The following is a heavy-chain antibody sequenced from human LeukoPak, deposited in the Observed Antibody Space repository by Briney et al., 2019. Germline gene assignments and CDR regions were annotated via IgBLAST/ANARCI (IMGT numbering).Heavy chain of an antibody. D-gene: IGHD3-10*01. CDR1: GFTFSSYG. CDR2: IRYDGSNK. Sequence: GGSLRLSCAASGFTFSSYGMHWVRQAPGKGLEWVAFIRYDGSNKYYADSVKDRFTISRDNSKNTLYLQMNSLRAEDTAVYYCAKDRGVTMVRGVIITDDYYYMDVWGKGTTVTISS. V-gene: IGHV3-30*02. CDR3: AKDRGVTMVRGVIITDDYYYMDV. J-gene: IGHJ6*03.